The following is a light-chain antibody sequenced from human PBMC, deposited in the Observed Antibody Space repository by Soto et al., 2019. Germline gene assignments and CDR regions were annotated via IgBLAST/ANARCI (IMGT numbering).Light chain of an antibody. CDR1: KGLLYSDGNTY. J-gene: IGKJ5*01. Sequence: DVVMTQSPLSLPVTLGQPASISCRSSKGLLYSDGNTYLSWFQQRPGQSPRRLIYKISNRDSGVPDRFSGSGSGTDFTLKISRVEAEDVGVYYCMQGTHWPFTFGQGTRLEIK. V-gene: IGKV2-30*01. CDR3: MQGTHWPFT. CDR2: KIS.